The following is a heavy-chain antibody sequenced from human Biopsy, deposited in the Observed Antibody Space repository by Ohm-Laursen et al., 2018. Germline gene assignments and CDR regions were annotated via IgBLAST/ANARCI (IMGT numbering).Heavy chain of an antibody. CDR1: GVSITAYY. CDR2: IHHSGST. V-gene: IGHV4-4*09. Sequence: PGTLSLTCTVSGVSITAYYWRWIRQPPGKALECIGNIHHSGSTNYNPSLKSQLTISVDTSKNQFSLKLSSVTAADTAVYYCARMDCSGGSCHYYSYGMDVWGQETTVTVSS. CDR3: ARMDCSGGSCHYYSYGMDV. J-gene: IGHJ6*02. D-gene: IGHD2-15*01.